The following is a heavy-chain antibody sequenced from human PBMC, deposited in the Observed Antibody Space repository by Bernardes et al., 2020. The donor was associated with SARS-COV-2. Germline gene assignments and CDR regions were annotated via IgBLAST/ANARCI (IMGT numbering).Heavy chain of an antibody. CDR1: GGSINNYY. V-gene: IGHV4-59*01. CDR2: IYYSGST. Sequence: SETLSLTCTVSGGSINNYYWSWIRQPPAKGLEWIVYIYYSGSTNYNPYLKSRVTISIDTSKNQFSLKLSSVTTEDTGVYFCARTYSGVYHRHFGYWGQGTLGNV. CDR3: ARTYSGVYHRHFGY. J-gene: IGHJ4*02. D-gene: IGHD1-26*01.